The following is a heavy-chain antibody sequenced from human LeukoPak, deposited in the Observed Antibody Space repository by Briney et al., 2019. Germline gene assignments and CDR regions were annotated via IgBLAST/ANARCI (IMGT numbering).Heavy chain of an antibody. D-gene: IGHD6-19*01. CDR2: IYYSGST. CDR3: ARYGGAVAGIDAFDI. Sequence: SETLSLTCAVYGGSFSGYYWSWIRQPPGKGLEWIGYIYYSGSTNYNPSLKSRVTISVDTSKNQFSLKLSSVTAADTAVYYCARYGGAVAGIDAFDIWGQGTMVTVSS. V-gene: IGHV4-59*08. J-gene: IGHJ3*02. CDR1: GGSFSGYY.